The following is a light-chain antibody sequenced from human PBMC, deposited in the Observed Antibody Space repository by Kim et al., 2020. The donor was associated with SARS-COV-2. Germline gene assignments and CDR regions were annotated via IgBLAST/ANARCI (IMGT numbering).Light chain of an antibody. CDR2: YND. J-gene: IGLJ2*01. CDR1: DSNIASNS. V-gene: IGLV1-44*01. Sequence: QSVLTQPPSASGTPEQRVTISCSGSDSNIASNSVNWFQLLPGAAPKLLIYYNDQRPSGVPDRFSGSRSGTSASLAISGLQSADEAEYYCAAWDDSLNTVLFGGGTKLTVL. CDR3: AAWDDSLNTVL.